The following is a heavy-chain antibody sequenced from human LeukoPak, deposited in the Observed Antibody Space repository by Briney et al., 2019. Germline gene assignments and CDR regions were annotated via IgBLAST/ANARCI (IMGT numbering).Heavy chain of an antibody. CDR1: GYTFTSYY. J-gene: IGHJ4*02. CDR3: ATPPWFGESHFDY. Sequence: ASVKVSCKAAGYTFTSYYLHWVRQAPGQGLEWMRWINPKSGDTNYAQKFQGRVTMTRDTSISTAYMELSRLRSDDTAVFYCATPPWFGESHFDYWGQGTLVTVSS. D-gene: IGHD3-10*01. CDR2: INPKSGDT. V-gene: IGHV1-2*02.